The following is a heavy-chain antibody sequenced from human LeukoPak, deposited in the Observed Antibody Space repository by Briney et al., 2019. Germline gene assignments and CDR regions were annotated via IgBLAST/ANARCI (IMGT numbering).Heavy chain of an antibody. CDR2: IYHSGST. Sequence: PSETLSLTCAVSGYSISSGYYWGWIRQPPGKGLEWIGSIYHSGSTYYNPSLKSRVTISVDTSKNQFSLKLSSVTAADTAVYYCAREGYGEINCSGGSCYFRGMDVWGKGTTVTVSS. D-gene: IGHD2-15*01. J-gene: IGHJ6*04. V-gene: IGHV4-38-2*02. CDR3: AREGYGEINCSGGSCYFRGMDV. CDR1: GYSISSGYY.